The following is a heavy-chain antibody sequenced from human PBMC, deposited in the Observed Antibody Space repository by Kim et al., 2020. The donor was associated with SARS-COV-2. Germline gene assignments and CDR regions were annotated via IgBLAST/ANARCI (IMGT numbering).Heavy chain of an antibody. Sequence: NSLKYRFTISRDNSKNTLYLQMNSLRAEHTAVYYCAKAAGWQLHDAFDIWGQGTMVTVSS. CDR3: AKAAGWQLHDAFDI. V-gene: IGHV3-23*01. D-gene: IGHD2-15*01. J-gene: IGHJ3*02.